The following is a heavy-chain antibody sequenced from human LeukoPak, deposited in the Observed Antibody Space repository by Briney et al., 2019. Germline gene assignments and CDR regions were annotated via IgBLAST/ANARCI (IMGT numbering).Heavy chain of an antibody. D-gene: IGHD3-10*01. CDR2: IYYSGST. Sequence: SETLSLTCTVSGGSISSSSYYWGWIRQPPGKGLEWIGSIYYSGSTNYNPSLKSRVTMSVDTSKNQFSLKLSSVTAADTAVYYCARDYYGSGSFNTYYYYYYMDVWGKGTTVTISS. J-gene: IGHJ6*03. V-gene: IGHV4-39*07. CDR3: ARDYYGSGSFNTYYYYYYMDV. CDR1: GGSISSSSYY.